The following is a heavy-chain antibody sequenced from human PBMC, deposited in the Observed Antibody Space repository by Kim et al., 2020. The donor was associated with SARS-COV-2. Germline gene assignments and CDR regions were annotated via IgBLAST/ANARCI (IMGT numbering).Heavy chain of an antibody. CDR1: GGSISSYY. J-gene: IGHJ4*02. CDR3: ARSYYDSSGYYWDY. Sequence: SETLSLTCTVSGGSISSYYWSWIRQPPGKGLEWIGYIYYSGSTNYNPSLKSRVTISVDTSKNQFSLKLSSVTAADTAVYYCARSYYDSSGYYWDYWGQGT. V-gene: IGHV4-59*01. CDR2: IYYSGST. D-gene: IGHD3-22*01.